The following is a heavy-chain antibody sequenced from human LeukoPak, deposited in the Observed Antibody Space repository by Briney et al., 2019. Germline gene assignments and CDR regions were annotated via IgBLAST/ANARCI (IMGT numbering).Heavy chain of an antibody. CDR3: TREQDREASATVVGDY. D-gene: IGHD4-23*01. J-gene: IGHJ4*02. CDR1: GFTFSRFE. Sequence: GGSLRLSCVASGFTFSRFELNWVRQAPGKGLEWISHISTGTYIAYTDSVKGRFTISRDNAKNSLFLQMNTLRAEDTAVYYCTREQDREASATVVGDYWGQGTLVTVSS. V-gene: IGHV3-48*03. CDR2: ISTGTYI.